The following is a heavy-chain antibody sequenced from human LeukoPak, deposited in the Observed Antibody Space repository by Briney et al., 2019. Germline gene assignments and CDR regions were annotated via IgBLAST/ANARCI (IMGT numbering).Heavy chain of an antibody. Sequence: PSETLSLTCAVYGGSFSGYYWSWIRQPPGKGLEWIGEINHSGSTNYNPSLKSRVSMSVDTSRNQVSLRLSSMTATDTALYYCARGYKPASGKDGAFDIWGQGTMVTVSS. D-gene: IGHD6-13*01. CDR2: INHSGST. CDR1: GGSFSGYY. V-gene: IGHV4-34*01. J-gene: IGHJ3*02. CDR3: ARGYKPASGKDGAFDI.